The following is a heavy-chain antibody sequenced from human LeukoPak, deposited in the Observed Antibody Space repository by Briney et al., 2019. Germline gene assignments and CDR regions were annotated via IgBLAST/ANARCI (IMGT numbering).Heavy chain of an antibody. J-gene: IGHJ4*02. V-gene: IGHV1-2*02. D-gene: IGHD5-24*01. CDR2: INPNSGGI. CDR3: ARHLLSGDGYTHFGS. Sequence: GASVKVSCKASGYIFTGYYIYWGREAPGQGLEWMGGINPNSGGINYAQKLQGRVTVTRDTSISTVYMELSRLRFDETAVYFWARHLLSGDGYTHFGSWGQGTLVTVSS. CDR1: GYIFTGYY.